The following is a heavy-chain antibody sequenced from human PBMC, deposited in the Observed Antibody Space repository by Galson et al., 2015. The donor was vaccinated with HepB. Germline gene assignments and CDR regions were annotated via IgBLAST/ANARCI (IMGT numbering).Heavy chain of an antibody. CDR1: GFTFSSYA. CDR2: IRYNGNDK. J-gene: IGHJ4*02. CDR3: TKEEHNYDTNGDYCAFDY. Sequence: SLRLSCAASGFTFSSYAMHWVRQAPGKGLEWVAFIRYNGNDKCYADSVKGRFTISRDYSKNTLYLQMNSLRAEDTAVYYCTKEEHNYDTNGDYCAFDYWGQGTLVTVSS. D-gene: IGHD3-22*01. V-gene: IGHV3-30*02.